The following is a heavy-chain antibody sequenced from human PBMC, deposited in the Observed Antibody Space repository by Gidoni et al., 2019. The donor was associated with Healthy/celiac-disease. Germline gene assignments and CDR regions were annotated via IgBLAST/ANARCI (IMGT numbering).Heavy chain of an antibody. V-gene: IGHV4-39*01. Sequence: QLQLQESGPGLVKPSETLALTCTVSGGSISSSSYYWGWIRQPPGKGLEWIGSIYYSGSTYYNPSLKSRVTISVDTSKNQFSLKLSSVTAADTAVYYCARHLIHSSGWYSVSLGFDYWGQGTLVTVSS. D-gene: IGHD6-19*01. CDR3: ARHLIHSSGWYSVSLGFDY. CDR1: GGSISSSSYY. J-gene: IGHJ4*02. CDR2: IYYSGST.